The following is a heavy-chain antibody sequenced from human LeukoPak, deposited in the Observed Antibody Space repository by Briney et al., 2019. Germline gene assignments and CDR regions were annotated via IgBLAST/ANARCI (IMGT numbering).Heavy chain of an antibody. Sequence: ASVKVSCMASGYTFTGYYMHWVRQAPGQGLEWMGWISASNGNTNYAQKFQGRVTMTTDTSTSTAYMELRSLRSDDTAMYYCARDGFAVAGTFDYWGQGTLVTVSS. D-gene: IGHD6-13*01. CDR1: GYTFTGYY. J-gene: IGHJ4*02. V-gene: IGHV1-18*04. CDR3: ARDGFAVAGTFDY. CDR2: ISASNGNT.